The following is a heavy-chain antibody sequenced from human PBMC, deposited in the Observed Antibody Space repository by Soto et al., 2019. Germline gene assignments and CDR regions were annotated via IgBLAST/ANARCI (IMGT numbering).Heavy chain of an antibody. CDR3: ARLPSRRKSLACTFHFDY. D-gene: IGHD6-19*01. CDR2: IYYSGST. Sequence: QLQLQESGPGLVKPSETLSLTCTVSGGSISSSSYYWGWIRQPPGKGLEWIGSIYYSGSTYYNPSLKSRVTISVDTSKNQFSLKLSSVTAADTAVYYCARLPSRRKSLACTFHFDYWGQGTLVTVSS. V-gene: IGHV4-39*01. J-gene: IGHJ4*02. CDR1: GGSISSSSYY.